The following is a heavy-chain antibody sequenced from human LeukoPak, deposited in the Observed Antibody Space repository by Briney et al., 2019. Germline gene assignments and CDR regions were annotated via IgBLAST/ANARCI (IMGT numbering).Heavy chain of an antibody. CDR2: IIPIFGTA. J-gene: IGHJ4*02. V-gene: IGHV1-69*05. CDR3: ARDYRTVTTRVGGY. CDR1: GGTFSSYA. Sequence: SVKVSCKASGGTFSSYAISWVRQAPGQGLEWMGGIIPIFGTANYAQKLQGRVTMTTDTSTSTAYMELRSLRSDDTAVYYCARDYRTVTTRVGGYWGQGTLVTVSS. D-gene: IGHD4-17*01.